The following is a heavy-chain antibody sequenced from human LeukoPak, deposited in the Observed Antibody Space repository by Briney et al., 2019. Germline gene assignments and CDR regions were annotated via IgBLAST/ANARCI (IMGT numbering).Heavy chain of an antibody. CDR2: SYYSGST. Sequence: ETLSLTCSVSGGSISSSSYYWGWIRQPPGEGLEGIGYSYYSGSTNYNPSLKSRVTISVDTSKNQFSLKLSSVTAADTAVYYCARDSRDAFDIWGQGTMVTVSS. J-gene: IGHJ3*02. CDR1: GGSISSSSYY. V-gene: IGHV4-61*01. CDR3: ARDSRDAFDI.